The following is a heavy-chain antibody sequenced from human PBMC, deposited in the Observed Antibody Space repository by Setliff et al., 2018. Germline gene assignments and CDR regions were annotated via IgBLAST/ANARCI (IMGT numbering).Heavy chain of an antibody. CDR2: ISTYTGNT. J-gene: IGHJ4*02. D-gene: IGHD2-8*01. Sequence: ASVKVSCKASGYTFTSSGITWVRQAPGQGLEWMGWISTYTGNTNYAQKLQGRITMTTDTSTSTAYMELRSLTSDDTAVYYCSRLVRYRTTTTCQRASGAEFWGQGTLVTVSS. V-gene: IGHV1-18*01. CDR3: SRLVRYRTTTTCQRASGAEF. CDR1: GYTFTSSG.